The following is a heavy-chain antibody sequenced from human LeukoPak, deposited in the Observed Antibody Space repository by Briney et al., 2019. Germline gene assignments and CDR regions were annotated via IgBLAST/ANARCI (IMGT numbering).Heavy chain of an antibody. V-gene: IGHV3-48*01. CDR2: ISRSSSTI. J-gene: IGHJ4*02. Sequence: GGSLRLSCAASGFTFSSYSMTWVRQAPGKGLEWVSYISRSSSTIYYADSVKGRFTISRDNAKNLLFLQMNSLRAEDTAVYYCAKVPSGSGSGLDYWGQGTLVTVSS. CDR3: AKVPSGSGSGLDY. D-gene: IGHD3-10*01. CDR1: GFTFSSYS.